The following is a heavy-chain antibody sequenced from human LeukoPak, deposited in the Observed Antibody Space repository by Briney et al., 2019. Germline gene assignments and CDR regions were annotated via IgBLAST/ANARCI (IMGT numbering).Heavy chain of an antibody. D-gene: IGHD3-22*01. CDR3: ARDLVDYYDSSGYYPPSY. J-gene: IGHJ4*02. CDR2: ISGSGGST. Sequence: GASLRLSCAASGFTFSSYAMSWVRQAPGKGLEWVSAISGSGGSTYYADSVKGRFTISRDNSKNTLYLQMNSLRAEDTAVYYCARDLVDYYDSSGYYPPSYWGQGTLVTVSS. CDR1: GFTFSSYA. V-gene: IGHV3-23*01.